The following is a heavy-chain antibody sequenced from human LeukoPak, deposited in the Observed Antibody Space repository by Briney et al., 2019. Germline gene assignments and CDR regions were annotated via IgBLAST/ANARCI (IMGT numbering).Heavy chain of an antibody. CDR2: INPNSGGT. CDR3: AKVVDSSGYIFDY. CDR1: GYTFTGYY. Sequence: ASVKVSCKASGYTFTGYYMHWVRQAPGQGLEWMGRINPNSGGTNYAQKFQGRVTMTRDTSISRAYMELSRLRSDDTAVYYCAKVVDSSGYIFDYWGQGTLVTVSS. V-gene: IGHV1-2*06. D-gene: IGHD3-22*01. J-gene: IGHJ4*02.